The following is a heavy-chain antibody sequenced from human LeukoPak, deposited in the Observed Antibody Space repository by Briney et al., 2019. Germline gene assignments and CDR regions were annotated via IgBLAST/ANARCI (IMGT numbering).Heavy chain of an antibody. CDR1: GVSISSGDYY. D-gene: IGHD5-18*01. V-gene: IGHV4-30-4*01. Sequence: SETLSLTCTVSGVSISSGDYYWSWIRQPPGKGLEWIGYIYYSGSTYYNPSLKSRVTISVDTSKNQFSLKLSSVTAADTAVYYCATAGRGYSYGRAFAYWGQGTLVTVSS. CDR3: ATAGRGYSYGRAFAY. CDR2: IYYSGST. J-gene: IGHJ4*02.